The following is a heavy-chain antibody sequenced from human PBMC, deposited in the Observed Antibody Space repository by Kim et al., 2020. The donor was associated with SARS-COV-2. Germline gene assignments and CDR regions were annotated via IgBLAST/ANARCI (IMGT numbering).Heavy chain of an antibody. D-gene: IGHD3-22*01. CDR3: ARCRYYYDSSGID. J-gene: IGHJ4*02. CDR2: IYYSGST. Sequence: SETLSLTCTVSGGSISSGGYYWSWIRQHPGKGLEWIGYIYYSGSTYYNPSLKSRVTISVDTSKNQFSLKLSSVTAADTAVYYCARCRYYYDSSGIDWGQGTLVTVSS. V-gene: IGHV4-31*03. CDR1: GGSISSGGYY.